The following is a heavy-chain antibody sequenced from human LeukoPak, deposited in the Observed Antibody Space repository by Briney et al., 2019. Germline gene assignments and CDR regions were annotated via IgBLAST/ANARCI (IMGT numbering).Heavy chain of an antibody. D-gene: IGHD3-10*01. CDR1: GYTFTSYD. Sequence: ASVKVSCKASGYTFTSYDINWVRQATGQGLEWMGWMNPNSGNTGYAQKFQGRVTMTRNTSISAAYMELSSLRSEDTAVYYCAGRYYYGSGSYYYYYGMDVWGQGTAVTVS. J-gene: IGHJ6*02. CDR2: MNPNSGNT. CDR3: AGRYYYGSGSYYYYYGMDV. V-gene: IGHV1-8*01.